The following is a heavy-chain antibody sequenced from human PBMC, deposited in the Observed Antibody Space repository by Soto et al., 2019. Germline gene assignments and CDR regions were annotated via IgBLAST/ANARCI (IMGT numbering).Heavy chain of an antibody. D-gene: IGHD3-10*01. Sequence: SETLSLTCTVSGGSISSYYWIWIRQPPGKGLEWIGYIYYSGSTNYNPSLKSRVTISVDTSKNQFSLKLSSVTAADTAVYYCASGPYGSGAKRWFDPWGQGALVTVSS. J-gene: IGHJ5*02. CDR2: IYYSGST. CDR3: ASGPYGSGAKRWFDP. CDR1: GGSISSYY. V-gene: IGHV4-59*12.